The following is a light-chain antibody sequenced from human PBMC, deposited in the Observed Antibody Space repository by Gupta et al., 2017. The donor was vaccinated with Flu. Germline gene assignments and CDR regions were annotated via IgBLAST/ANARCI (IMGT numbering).Light chain of an antibody. CDR1: QSVSNSY. V-gene: IGKV3-20*01. CDR3: QQYDNSPWT. Sequence: EIVLTQSPGTLSSSPGVRASLSCRASQSVSNSYSAWYQQKPGQAPRLLIYDASKRAAGVPDRFSGGESATDFTLTIGRLEPEDFAVYYCQQYDNSPWTFGQGTKVENK. J-gene: IGKJ1*01. CDR2: DAS.